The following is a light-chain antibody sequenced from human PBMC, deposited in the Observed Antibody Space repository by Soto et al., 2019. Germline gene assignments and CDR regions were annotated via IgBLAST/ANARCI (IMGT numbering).Light chain of an antibody. Sequence: HSALTQPPSASGSPGQSVTISCTGTSSDVGGYNYVSWYQQHPGKAPKLIIYEVSKRPSGVPDRFSGSKSGNTASLTVSGLQDEDEADYYCSSYAGSKNLVFGGGTKLTVL. V-gene: IGLV2-8*01. CDR2: EVS. CDR1: SSDVGGYNY. CDR3: SSYAGSKNLV. J-gene: IGLJ2*01.